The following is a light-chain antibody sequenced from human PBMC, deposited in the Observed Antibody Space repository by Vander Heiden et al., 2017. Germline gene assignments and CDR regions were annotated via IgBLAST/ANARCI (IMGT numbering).Light chain of an antibody. CDR1: QSLINT. V-gene: IGKV3-15*01. CDR3: QQYNTWPYT. CDR2: DAA. Sequence: EIVRTRSQASLSVSQGGRATLSCRASQSLINTLAWYHQKPGQAPRLLIFDAASRATGVPARITASGSGTEFSLTISSLQSEDVASFYCQQYNTWPYTFGQGTKLEIK. J-gene: IGKJ2*01.